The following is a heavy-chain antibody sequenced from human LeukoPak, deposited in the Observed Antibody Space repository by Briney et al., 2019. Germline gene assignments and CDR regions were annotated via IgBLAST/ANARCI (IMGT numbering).Heavy chain of an antibody. CDR2: IYPIDSDA. J-gene: IGHJ4*02. V-gene: IGHV5-51*01. Sequence: GESLKISCKGSGYTSDNYWIGWVRQMPGKGLEWMGIIYPIDSDARYSPSFQGQVTFSVDTSIGTAYLQWSSLKASDTAMYYCARHQSHVVSEAFDYWGQGTLVTVSS. CDR1: GYTSDNYW. CDR3: ARHQSHVVSEAFDY. D-gene: IGHD2-15*01.